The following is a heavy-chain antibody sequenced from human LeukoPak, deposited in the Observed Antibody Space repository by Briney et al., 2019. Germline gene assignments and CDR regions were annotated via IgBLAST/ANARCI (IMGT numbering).Heavy chain of an antibody. J-gene: IGHJ4*02. D-gene: IGHD3/OR15-3a*01. CDR2: INPTGGST. CDR3: ARDWTSSLDY. V-gene: IGHV1-46*01. Sequence: GASVKVSCKASGYTLTSYYMHWVRQAPGQGLEWMGIINPTGGSTDYAQKFQGRVTITRDTSTGTVYLELSSLRSEDTAVYYCARDWTSSLDYWGQGTLVTVSS. CDR1: GYTLTSYY.